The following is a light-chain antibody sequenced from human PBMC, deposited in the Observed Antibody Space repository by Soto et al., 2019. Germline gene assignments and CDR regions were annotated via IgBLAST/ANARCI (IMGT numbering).Light chain of an antibody. Sequence: QSALTQPASVSGSPGQSITISCTGTSNDVGSFNYVSWYQQRPGKAPKLMIYDVSNRPSGVSNRFSGSKSGNTASLTISGLQAEDEADYYCSSHGGANNFYVFGTGTKGTVL. CDR2: DVS. V-gene: IGLV2-14*03. CDR3: SSHGGANNFYV. J-gene: IGLJ1*01. CDR1: SNDVGSFNY.